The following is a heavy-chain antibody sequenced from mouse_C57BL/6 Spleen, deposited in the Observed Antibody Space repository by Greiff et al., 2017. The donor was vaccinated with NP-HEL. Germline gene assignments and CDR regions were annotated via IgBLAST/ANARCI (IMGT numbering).Heavy chain of an antibody. CDR1: GYTFTSYG. J-gene: IGHJ2*01. CDR3: AREKGTSQRHWGFEY. D-gene: IGHD3-2*02. Sequence: VQLQQSGAELARPGASVKLSCKASGYTFTSYGISWVKQRTGQGLEWIGKIYPRSGNTYYNEKFKGKATLTADKSSSTAYMELRSLTSEDSAVYFCAREKGTSQRHWGFEYWGQGTPLTGSS. V-gene: IGHV1-81*01. CDR2: IYPRSGNT.